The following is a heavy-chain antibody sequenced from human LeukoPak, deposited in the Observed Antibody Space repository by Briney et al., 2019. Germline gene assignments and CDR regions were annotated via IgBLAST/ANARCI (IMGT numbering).Heavy chain of an antibody. CDR3: ARQGSTGTTDFYWYFDL. CDR2: IYYSGST. J-gene: IGHJ2*01. CDR1: GGSISSYY. V-gene: IGHV4-59*08. Sequence: PSETLSLTCTVSGGSISSYYWGWIRQPPGKGLEWIGYIYYSGSTNYNPSLKSRVTISVDTSKNQFSLKLSSVTAADTAVYYCARQGSTGTTDFYWYFDLWGRGTLVTVSS. D-gene: IGHD2-2*01.